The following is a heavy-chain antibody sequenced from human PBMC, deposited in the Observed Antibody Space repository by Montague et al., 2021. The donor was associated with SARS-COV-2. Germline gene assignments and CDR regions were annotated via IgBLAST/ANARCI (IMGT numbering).Heavy chain of an antibody. D-gene: IGHD6-25*01. V-gene: IGHV4-61*02. CDR3: ARGRYSSGWDGLHWFDP. CDR1: GGSISRGYYY. Sequence: TLSLTCTVSGGSISRGYYYWSWIRLPAGKGLEWIGRIYRSGSPNYNRSLESRVVLSVDTSRNQLSMKMTSVTAADTAMYYCARGRYSSGWDGLHWFDPWGQGTMVTVSS. CDR2: IYRSGSP. J-gene: IGHJ5*01.